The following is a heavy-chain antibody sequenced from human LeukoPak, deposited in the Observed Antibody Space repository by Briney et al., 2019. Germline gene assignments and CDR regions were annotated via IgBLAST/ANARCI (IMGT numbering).Heavy chain of an antibody. V-gene: IGHV1-69*02. Sequence: SVKVSCKASGGTFSSYTLSWVRQAPGQGLEWMGRIIPILGIVNYAQQFQGRVTIIADKSTNTAYMELSSLRSEDTDVYYCARAYDSSGYYDAFDIWGQGTMVTVSS. CDR1: GGTFSSYT. J-gene: IGHJ3*02. CDR3: ARAYDSSGYYDAFDI. D-gene: IGHD3-22*01. CDR2: IIPILGIV.